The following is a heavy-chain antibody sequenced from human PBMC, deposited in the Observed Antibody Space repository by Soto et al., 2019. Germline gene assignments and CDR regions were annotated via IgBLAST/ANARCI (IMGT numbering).Heavy chain of an antibody. J-gene: IGHJ4*02. CDR3: ARDLFRGTPDYFDY. V-gene: IGHV3-30*04. D-gene: IGHD3-10*01. CDR1: GFTFSSYP. Sequence: QVQLVESGGGVVQPGTSLRLSCAASGFTFSSYPFHWVRQAPGKGLEWVAVIGFDGIIKLYADSVKGRFTISRDDSKNTLSLQMNRLRDEDTAVYYCARDLFRGTPDYFDYWGQGTLVTVSS. CDR2: IGFDGIIK.